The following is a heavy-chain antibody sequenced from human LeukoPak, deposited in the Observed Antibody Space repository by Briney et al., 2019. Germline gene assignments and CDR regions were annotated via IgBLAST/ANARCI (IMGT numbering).Heavy chain of an antibody. V-gene: IGHV3-30*04. D-gene: IGHD6-13*01. CDR3: ARDVNEYSSSWFYHYYYGMDV. CDR1: GFTFSSYA. Sequence: PGGSLRLSCAASGFTFSSYAMHWVRQAPGKGLEWVAVISYDGSNKYYADSVKGRFTISRDNSKNTLYLQMNSLRAEDTAVYYCARDVNEYSSSWFYHYYYGMDVWGQGTTVTVSS. J-gene: IGHJ6*02. CDR2: ISYDGSNK.